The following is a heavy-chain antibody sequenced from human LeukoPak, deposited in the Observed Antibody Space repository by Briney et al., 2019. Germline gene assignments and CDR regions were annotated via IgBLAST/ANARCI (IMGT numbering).Heavy chain of an antibody. Sequence: SETLSLTCTVSGGSISSYYWSWIRQPPGKGLEWIGYIYYSGSTNYNPSLKSRVTISVDTSKNRFSLKLSSVTAADTAVYYCARDNVAYSSSWYQGYYYYGMDVWGQGTTVTVSS. J-gene: IGHJ6*02. CDR2: IYYSGST. CDR3: ARDNVAYSSSWYQGYYYYGMDV. V-gene: IGHV4-59*01. CDR1: GGSISSYY. D-gene: IGHD6-13*01.